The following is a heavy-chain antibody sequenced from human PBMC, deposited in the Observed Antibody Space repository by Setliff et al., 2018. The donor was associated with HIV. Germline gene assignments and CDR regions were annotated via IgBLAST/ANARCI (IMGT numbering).Heavy chain of an antibody. J-gene: IGHJ5*02. CDR3: VKGDNFWTGYSTYFEFDP. CDR2: VYYNGAT. CDR1: GGSIASSTHY. Sequence: PSETLSLTCTVSGGSIASSTHYWAWIRQPPGKGLEWIGSVYYNGATDHNPSLKSRVTISVDTSNQQFSLKLSSVTAADTAIYYCVKGDNFWTGYSTYFEFDPWGQGTLVTVSS. D-gene: IGHD3-3*01. V-gene: IGHV4-39*01.